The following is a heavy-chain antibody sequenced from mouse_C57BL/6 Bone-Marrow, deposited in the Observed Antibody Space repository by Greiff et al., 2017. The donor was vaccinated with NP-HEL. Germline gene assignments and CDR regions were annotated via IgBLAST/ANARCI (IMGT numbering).Heavy chain of an antibody. CDR2: ISNLAYSI. J-gene: IGHJ4*01. CDR1: GFTFSDYG. Sequence: EVKVEESGGGLVQPGGSLKLSCAASGFTFSDYGMAWVRQAPRKGPEWVAFISNLAYSIYYADTVTGRFTISRENAKNTLYLEMSSLRSEDTAMYYCARQLWDYAMDYWGQGTSVTVSS. V-gene: IGHV5-15*04. D-gene: IGHD1-3*01. CDR3: ARQLWDYAMDY.